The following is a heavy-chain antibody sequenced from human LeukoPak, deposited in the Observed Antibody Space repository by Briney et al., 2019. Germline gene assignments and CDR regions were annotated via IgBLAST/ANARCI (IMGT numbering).Heavy chain of an antibody. CDR1: GGTFSSYA. CDR2: IIPILGIA. CDR3: ARVQGSGWFPMDV. Sequence: ASVKVSCKASGGTFSSYAISWVRQAPGQGLEWMGRIIPILGIANYVQKFQGRVTITADKSTSTAYMELCSLRSEDTAVYYCARVQGSGWFPMDVWGKGTTVTVSS. V-gene: IGHV1-69*04. J-gene: IGHJ6*03. D-gene: IGHD6-19*01.